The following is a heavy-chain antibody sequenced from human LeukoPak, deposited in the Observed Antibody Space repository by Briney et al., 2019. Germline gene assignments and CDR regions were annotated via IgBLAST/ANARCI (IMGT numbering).Heavy chain of an antibody. CDR2: ISGSGGST. J-gene: IGHJ3*02. V-gene: IGHV3-23*01. D-gene: IGHD6-13*01. Sequence: GGSLRLSCAASGFTFSSYGMTWVRQAPGKGLEWVSGISGSGGSTYYADSVKGRFTISRDNAQNSLYLQMNSLRAEDTAVYYCARVGYSSNWHSGSAFDIWGQGTMVTVSS. CDR3: ARVGYSSNWHSGSAFDI. CDR1: GFTFSSYG.